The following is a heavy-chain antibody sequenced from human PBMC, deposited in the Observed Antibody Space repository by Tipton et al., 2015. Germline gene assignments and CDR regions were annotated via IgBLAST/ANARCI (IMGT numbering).Heavy chain of an antibody. Sequence: TLSLTCTVSGGSISSYYWSWIRQPPGKGLEWIGEIFHSGSTNYNPSLKSRLTISVDKSKNQFSLKLTSVTAADTAVYYCARVYSSGWHFDYWGQGTRVTVSS. CDR1: GGSISSYY. CDR3: ARVYSSGWHFDY. CDR2: IFHSGST. D-gene: IGHD6-19*01. V-gene: IGHV4-59*12. J-gene: IGHJ4*02.